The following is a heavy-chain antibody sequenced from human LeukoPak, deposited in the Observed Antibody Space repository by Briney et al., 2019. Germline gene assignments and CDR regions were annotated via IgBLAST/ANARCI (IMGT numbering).Heavy chain of an antibody. CDR2: MNPNSGNT. Sequence: GASVKVSCKASGYTFTSYDINWVRQATGQGLEWMGWMNPNSGNTGYAQKFQGRVTMTRNTSISTAYMELRSLRSDDTAVYYCARDAYYYDSSGYYGGGKYYYYYMDVWGKGTTVTISS. CDR1: GYTFTSYD. CDR3: ARDAYYYDSSGYYGGGKYYYYYMDV. J-gene: IGHJ6*03. D-gene: IGHD3-22*01. V-gene: IGHV1-8*01.